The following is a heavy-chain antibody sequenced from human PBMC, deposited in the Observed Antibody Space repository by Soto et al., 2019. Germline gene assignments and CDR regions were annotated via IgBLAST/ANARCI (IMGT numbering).Heavy chain of an antibody. V-gene: IGHV1-46*01. CDR2: INPSGGST. CDR1: GYTFTSYY. CDR3: ARDPYDSSGYYYGWFDP. J-gene: IGHJ5*02. D-gene: IGHD3-22*01. Sequence: ASVKVSCKASGYTFTSYYMHWVRQAPGQGLEWMGIINPSGGSTSYAQKFQGRVTMTRDTSTSTVYMELSSLRSEDTAVYYCARDPYDSSGYYYGWFDPWGQGTLVTVPS.